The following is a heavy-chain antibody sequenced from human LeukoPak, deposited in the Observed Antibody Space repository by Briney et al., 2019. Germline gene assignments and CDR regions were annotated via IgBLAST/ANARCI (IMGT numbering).Heavy chain of an antibody. V-gene: IGHV3-30*18. D-gene: IGHD3-3*01. J-gene: IGHJ6*02. Sequence: GGSLRLSCAASGFTSSSYGMHWVRQAPGKGLEWVAVISYDGSNKYYADSVKGRFTISRDNSKNTLYLQMNSLRAEDTAVYYCAKDLGYDFWSGTPIYYYYYGMDVWGQGTTVTVSS. CDR2: ISYDGSNK. CDR1: GFTSSSYG. CDR3: AKDLGYDFWSGTPIYYYYYGMDV.